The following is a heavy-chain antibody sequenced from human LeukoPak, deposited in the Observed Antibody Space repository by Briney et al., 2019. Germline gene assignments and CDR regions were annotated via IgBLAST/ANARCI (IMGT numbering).Heavy chain of an antibody. D-gene: IGHD2-2*01. V-gene: IGHV1-46*01. CDR2: INTSGGSS. CDR1: GYTFTTYY. J-gene: IGHJ5*02. CDR3: AREIVVVPAAMGFDP. Sequence: GALVKVSCKASGYTFTTYYIHWVRQAPGQGLEWMGVINTSGGSSSFAQKFQARLTMTRDTSTGTVYMELSGLRSEDTAVYYCAREIVVVPAAMGFDPWGQGTLVTVSS.